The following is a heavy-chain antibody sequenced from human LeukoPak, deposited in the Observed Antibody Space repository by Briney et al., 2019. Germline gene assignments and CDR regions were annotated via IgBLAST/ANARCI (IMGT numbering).Heavy chain of an antibody. CDR3: ARTINFDFWSGYYGAFDI. V-gene: IGHV3-21*01. CDR1: GFTFSSYS. CDR2: ISSSSSYI. J-gene: IGHJ3*02. Sequence: PGGSLRLSCAASGFTFSSYSMKWVRQAPGKGLERVSSISSSSSYIYYADSVKGRFTISRDNARNSLSLQMNSLRTEDTAVYYCARTINFDFWSGYYGAFDIWGQGTMVTVSS. D-gene: IGHD3-3*01.